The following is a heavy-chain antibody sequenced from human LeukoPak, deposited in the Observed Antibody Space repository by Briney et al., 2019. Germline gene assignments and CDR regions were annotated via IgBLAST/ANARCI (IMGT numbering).Heavy chain of an antibody. V-gene: IGHV3-74*01. CDR2: INSDGSST. D-gene: IGHD3-22*01. J-gene: IGHJ4*02. CDR1: GFTFSSYW. CDR3: ARDLLTFYYDSSGYYPDY. Sequence: PGGSLRLSCAASGFTFSSYWMHWVRQAPGKGLVWVSRINSDGSSTSYADSVKGRFTISRDNAKNTLYLQMNSLRVEDTAVHYCARDLLTFYYDSSGYYPDYWGQGTLVTVSS.